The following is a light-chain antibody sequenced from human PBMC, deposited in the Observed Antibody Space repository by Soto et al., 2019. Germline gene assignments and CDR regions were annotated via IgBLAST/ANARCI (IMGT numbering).Light chain of an antibody. V-gene: IGKV1-5*01. Sequence: GDRVTIPCRASQSISSWLAWYQPKPGKAPKFLIYDASNLESGVPSRFSGSGSGTEFTLTISSLQPDDFATYYCQQYSSYWTFGQGTKVDI. CDR2: DAS. CDR3: QQYSSYWT. CDR1: QSISSW. J-gene: IGKJ1*01.